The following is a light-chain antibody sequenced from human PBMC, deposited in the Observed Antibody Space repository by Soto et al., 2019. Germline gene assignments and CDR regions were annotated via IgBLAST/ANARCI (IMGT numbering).Light chain of an antibody. J-gene: IGLJ1*01. CDR1: SSDIGGYYD. Sequence: QSVLTQPASVSGSPGQSITISCTGTSSDIGGYYDVSWYQHHPGKAPKLLIYQVTNRPSGVSNRFSGSKSGNTASLTISGLQADDEAEYYCTSYSSSDIFYVFGTGTKLTVL. V-gene: IGLV2-14*01. CDR3: TSYSSSDIFYV. CDR2: QVT.